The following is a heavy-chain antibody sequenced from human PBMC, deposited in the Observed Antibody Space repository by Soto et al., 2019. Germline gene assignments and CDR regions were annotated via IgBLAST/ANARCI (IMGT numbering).Heavy chain of an antibody. CDR1: GFTFSSYW. J-gene: IGHJ3*02. D-gene: IGHD5-12*01. CDR3: ARDGRWLQPSYDAFDI. V-gene: IGHV3-7*01. CDR2: IKQDGSEK. Sequence: GGSLRLSCAASGFTFSSYWMSWVRQAPGQGLEWVANIKQDGSEKYYVDSVKDQFTIYRDNDKNSLYLQMNSLRAEDTAVYYCARDGRWLQPSYDAFDIWGQGT.